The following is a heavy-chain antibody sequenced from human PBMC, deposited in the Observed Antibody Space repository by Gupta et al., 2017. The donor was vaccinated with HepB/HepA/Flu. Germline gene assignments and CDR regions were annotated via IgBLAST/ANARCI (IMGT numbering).Heavy chain of an antibody. Sequence: EVQLVESGGGLVQPGGSLRLSCASSGFRFRNYWMSWVRQAPGKGLEWVANINQDGSEKYYVDSVKGRFTISRDNAMNSLYLQMDILRAEDTAVYYRATLGRYYHRSGYYYINDDDFDIWGQGTMVTVSS. CDR1: GFRFRNYW. J-gene: IGHJ3*02. CDR2: INQDGSEK. D-gene: IGHD3-22*01. V-gene: IGHV3-7*01. CDR3: ATLGRYYHRSGYYYINDDDFDI.